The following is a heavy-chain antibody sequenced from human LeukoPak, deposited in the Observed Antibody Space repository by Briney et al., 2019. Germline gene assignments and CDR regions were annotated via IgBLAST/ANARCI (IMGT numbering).Heavy chain of an antibody. V-gene: IGHV1-2*02. CDR3: ASSSSRSNWFDP. Sequence: ASVKVSCKASGYTFTGYYMHWVRQAPGQGLEWMGWINPNSGGTNYAQKFQGRVTVTRDTSISTAYMELSRLRSDDTAVYYCASSSSRSNWFDPWGQGTLVTVSS. D-gene: IGHD6-6*01. J-gene: IGHJ5*02. CDR2: INPNSGGT. CDR1: GYTFTGYY.